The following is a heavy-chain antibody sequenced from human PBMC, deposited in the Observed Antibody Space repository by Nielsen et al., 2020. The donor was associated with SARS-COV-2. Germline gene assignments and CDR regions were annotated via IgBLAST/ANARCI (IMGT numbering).Heavy chain of an antibody. J-gene: IGHJ4*02. V-gene: IGHV3-43*02. CDR2: ISGDGGST. CDR1: GSTFDDYA. CDR3: AKDNRDGYNYVDY. Sequence: GESLKISCAASGSTFDDYAMHWVRQAPGKGLEWVSLISGDGGSTYYADSVKGRFTISRDNSKNSLYLQMNSLRTEDTALYYCAKDNRDGYNYVDYWGQGTLVTVSS. D-gene: IGHD5-24*01.